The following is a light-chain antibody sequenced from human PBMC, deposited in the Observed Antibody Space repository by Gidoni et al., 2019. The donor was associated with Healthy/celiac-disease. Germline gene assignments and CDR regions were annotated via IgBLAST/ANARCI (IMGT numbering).Light chain of an antibody. Sequence: SYELTQPPSVSVSPEQTASITCSGDKLGDKYACWYQQKPGQSPVLVIYQDSKRPSGIPERFSGSNSGNTATLTISGTQAMDEADYYCQAWDSSTGGVFGGGTKLTVL. J-gene: IGLJ2*01. CDR3: QAWDSSTGGV. CDR1: KLGDKY. CDR2: QDS. V-gene: IGLV3-1*01.